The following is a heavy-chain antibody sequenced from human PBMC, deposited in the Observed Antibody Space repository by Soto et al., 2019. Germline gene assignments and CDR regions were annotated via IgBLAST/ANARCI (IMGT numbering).Heavy chain of an antibody. J-gene: IGHJ4*02. V-gene: IGHV4-31*03. Sequence: SETLSLTCTVSGGSISSGGYYWSWIRQHPGKGLEWIGYIYYSGSTYYNPSLKSRVTISVDTSKNQFSLKLSSVTAAETAVYFCARDRTSRYCYGLFDYWSQGTLVTVSS. CDR2: IYYSGST. D-gene: IGHD5-18*01. CDR1: GGSISSGGYY. CDR3: ARDRTSRYCYGLFDY.